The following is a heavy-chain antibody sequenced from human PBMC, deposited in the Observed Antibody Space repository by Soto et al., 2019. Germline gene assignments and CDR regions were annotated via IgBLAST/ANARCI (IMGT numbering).Heavy chain of an antibody. Sequence: EVQLLESGGDLVQPGGSLRLSCAASGFTFSIFAMSWVRQSPGKGLEWVSTISGSGGSTYYADAVKGRFSISRDNSMGTLYLQMKSLRVEDTAIYYCANEVSLGSTVDLGYGGQGTLVTVSS. CDR1: GFTFSIFA. D-gene: IGHD6-19*01. V-gene: IGHV3-23*01. J-gene: IGHJ4*02. CDR2: ISGSGGST. CDR3: ANEVSLGSTVDLGY.